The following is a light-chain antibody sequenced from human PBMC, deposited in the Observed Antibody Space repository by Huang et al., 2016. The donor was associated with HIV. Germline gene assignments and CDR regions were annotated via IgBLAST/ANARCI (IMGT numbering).Light chain of an antibody. J-gene: IGKJ1*01. CDR3: LQHNTYPWM. V-gene: IGKV1-17*03. Sequence: DIKMTQTPSAMSASAGERVTITCRASQDIANSLAWYQQKPGKVPRHLIYGTSTLRSGVPSRFSDSGSGTEFTLTISSLQPEDVATYYCLQHNTYPWMFGQGTKVEVK. CDR1: QDIANS. CDR2: GTS.